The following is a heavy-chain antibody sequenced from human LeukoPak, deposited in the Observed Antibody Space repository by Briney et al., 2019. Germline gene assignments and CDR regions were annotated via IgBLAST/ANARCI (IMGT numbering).Heavy chain of an antibody. V-gene: IGHV3-9*03. J-gene: IGHJ4*02. CDR2: ISWNSGSI. CDR3: AKDWGYDSSGYSSYFDY. Sequence: PRGSLRLSCAASGFTFDDYAMHWVRQAPGKGLEWVSGISWNSGSIGYADSVKGRFTISRDNAKNSLYLQMNSLRAEDMALYYCAKDWGYDSSGYSSYFDYWGQGTLVTVSS. D-gene: IGHD3-22*01. CDR1: GFTFDDYA.